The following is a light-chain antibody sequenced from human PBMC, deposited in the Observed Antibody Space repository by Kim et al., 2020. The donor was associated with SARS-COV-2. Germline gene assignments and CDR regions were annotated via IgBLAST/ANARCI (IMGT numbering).Light chain of an antibody. J-gene: IGLJ3*02. CDR2: DPV. CDR3: FLSYGGSWA. CDR1: SGSVTATNF. V-gene: IGLV7-46*01. Sequence: QAVVTQEPSLTVYPGGTVTLTCGSSSGSVTATNFPLWFQEKPGQAPRTLIFDPVNRDSWTPARFSASLLGDKAALTLSGAQPEDEAIYYCFLSYGGSWAFGGGTQLTVL.